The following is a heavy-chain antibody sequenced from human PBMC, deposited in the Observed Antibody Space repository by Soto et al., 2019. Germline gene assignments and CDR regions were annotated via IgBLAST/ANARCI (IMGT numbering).Heavy chain of an antibody. V-gene: IGHV3-7*03. CDR2: IKQDGSEK. Sequence: GGSLRLSCXASGFTFSSYWMSWVRQAPGKGLEWVANIKQDGSEKYYVDSVKGRFTISRDNAKNSLYLQMNSLRAEDTAVYYCARDLEMATTDYYYYYGMDVWGQGTTVTVSS. J-gene: IGHJ6*02. D-gene: IGHD5-12*01. CDR3: ARDLEMATTDYYYYYGMDV. CDR1: GFTFSSYW.